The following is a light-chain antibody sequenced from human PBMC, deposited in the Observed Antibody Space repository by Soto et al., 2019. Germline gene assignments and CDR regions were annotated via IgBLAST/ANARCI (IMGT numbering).Light chain of an antibody. CDR2: GAS. J-gene: IGKJ2*01. Sequence: EIVLTQSPGTLSLSPGERATLSCRASQSVSSSSYLAWYQQKPGQAPRLLIYGASSRATGIPDRFSGSVSATDFSLTTSRLESEDFAVYYCRQYGSSPSYTFGQGTKLEIK. CDR1: QSVSSSSY. V-gene: IGKV3-20*01. CDR3: RQYGSSPSYT.